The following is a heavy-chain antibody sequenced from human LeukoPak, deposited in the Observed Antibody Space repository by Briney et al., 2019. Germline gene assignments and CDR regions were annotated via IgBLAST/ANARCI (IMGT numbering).Heavy chain of an antibody. V-gene: IGHV3-7*01. CDR3: ARDLAGPPQEAFDI. Sequence: GGSLRLSCAASGFTFSSYCMNWVRQAPGKGLEWVANIKKDGSERYYVDSVKGRFTISRDNTKKSLYLQMNTLRAEDTAAYYCARDLAGPPQEAFDIWGQGTMVTVSS. CDR1: GFTFSSYC. CDR2: IKKDGSER. J-gene: IGHJ3*02.